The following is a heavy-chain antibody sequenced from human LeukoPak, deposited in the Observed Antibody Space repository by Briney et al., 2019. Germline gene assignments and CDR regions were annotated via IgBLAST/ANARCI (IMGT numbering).Heavy chain of an antibody. CDR2: ISGSGDST. CDR3: AKETGRAFDM. Sequence: PGGSLRLSCAASGFPFSSYAMSWVRQAPGKGLDWVSVISGSGDSTYYAGSVKGRFTISRDNSKNTVYLQMNSLRAGDTAVYYCAKETGRAFDMWGQGTMVTVSS. D-gene: IGHD3-9*01. CDR1: GFPFSSYA. V-gene: IGHV3-23*01. J-gene: IGHJ3*02.